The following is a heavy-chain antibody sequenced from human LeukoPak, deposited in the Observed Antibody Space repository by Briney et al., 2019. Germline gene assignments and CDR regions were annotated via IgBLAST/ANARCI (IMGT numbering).Heavy chain of an antibody. J-gene: IGHJ4*02. V-gene: IGHV4-39*07. CDR3: ASSYDSSGYPFDY. CDR2: IYYSGST. D-gene: IGHD3-22*01. Sequence: SETLSLTCTVSGGSISSSSYYWGWIRQPPGKGLEWIGSIYYSGSTNYNPSLKSRVTISVDTSKNQFSLKLSSVTAADTAVYYCASSYDSSGYPFDYWGQGTLVTVSS. CDR1: GGSISSSSYY.